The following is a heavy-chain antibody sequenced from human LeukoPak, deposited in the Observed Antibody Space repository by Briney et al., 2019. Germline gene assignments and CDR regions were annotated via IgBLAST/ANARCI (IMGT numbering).Heavy chain of an antibody. CDR1: GFTFSSYT. D-gene: IGHD3-10*01. CDR3: GRYYFTPPETNPPYNNYNYRDV. CDR2: ISYDGINK. Sequence: PGGSLRLSCAASGFTFSSYTIHWVRQPPGKGLEWVAVISYDGINKYYADSVKGRFTISRDNSKNTLYLRMNSLRAEDTAVYYCGRYYFTPPETNPPYNNYNYRDVGAKGPRAPVP. V-gene: IGHV3-30-3*01. J-gene: IGHJ6*03.